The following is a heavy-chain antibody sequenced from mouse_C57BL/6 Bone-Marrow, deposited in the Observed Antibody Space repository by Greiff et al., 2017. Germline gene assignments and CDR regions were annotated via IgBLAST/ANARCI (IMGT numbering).Heavy chain of an antibody. D-gene: IGHD2-3*01. CDR2: INPNNGGT. J-gene: IGHJ2*01. CDR1: GYTFTDSN. V-gene: IGHV1-18*01. CDR3: AREVIYDGYYYFDC. Sequence: EVQLQQSGPELVKPGASVKIPCKASGYTFTDSNMDWVKQSHGKSLEWIGDINPNNGGTIYNQKFKGKATLTVDKSSSTAYMELRSLTSEDTAVYYCAREVIYDGYYYFDCWGQGTTLTVSS.